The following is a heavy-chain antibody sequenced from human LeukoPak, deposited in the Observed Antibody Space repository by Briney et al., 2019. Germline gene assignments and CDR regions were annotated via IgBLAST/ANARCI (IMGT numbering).Heavy chain of an antibody. D-gene: IGHD2-21*01. CDR1: GFTFSSYG. CDR2: ISYDGSNK. Sequence: GGSLRLSCAASGFTFSSYGMHWVRQAPGKGLEWVAVISYDGSNKYYADSVKGRFTISRDNSKNTPYLQMNSLRTEDTAVYYCAKDRDYAIDYWGQGTLVTVSS. V-gene: IGHV3-30*18. CDR3: AKDRDYAIDY. J-gene: IGHJ4*02.